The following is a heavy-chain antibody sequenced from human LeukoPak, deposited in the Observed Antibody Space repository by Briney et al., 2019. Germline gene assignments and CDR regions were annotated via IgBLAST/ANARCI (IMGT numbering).Heavy chain of an antibody. CDR1: GFAFSSYA. D-gene: IGHD3-10*01. CDR2: ISGSGGST. J-gene: IGHJ4*02. V-gene: IGHV3-23*01. CDR3: AKEGDIEYYYGSGNLDY. Sequence: GGSLRLSCAASGFAFSSYAMSWVRQAPGKGLEWVSAISGSGGSTYYADSVKGRFTISRDNSKNTLYLQMNSLRAEDTAVYYCAKEGDIEYYYGSGNLDYWGQGTLVTVSS.